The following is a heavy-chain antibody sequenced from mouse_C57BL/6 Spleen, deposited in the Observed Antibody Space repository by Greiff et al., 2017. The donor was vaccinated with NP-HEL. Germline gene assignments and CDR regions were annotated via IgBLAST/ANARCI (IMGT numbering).Heavy chain of an antibody. D-gene: IGHD2-1*01. CDR2: IYPGDGDT. CDR3: AIYGNYGIDYAMDY. Sequence: VQLVESGAELVKPGASVKISCKASGYAFSSYWMNWVKQRPGKGLEWIGKIYPGDGDTHYNGKFKGKATLTADNASSTAYMQLSSLTSEDSAVYCCAIYGNYGIDYAMDYWGQGTSVTVSS. CDR1: GYAFSSYW. J-gene: IGHJ4*01. V-gene: IGHV1-80*01.